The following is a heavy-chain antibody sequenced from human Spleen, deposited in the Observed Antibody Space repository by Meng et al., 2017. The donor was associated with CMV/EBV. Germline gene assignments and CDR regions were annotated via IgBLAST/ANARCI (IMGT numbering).Heavy chain of an antibody. CDR3: AKSLCSGGSCYFDY. V-gene: IGHV3-23*01. CDR1: GFPFSNYA. D-gene: IGHD2-15*01. J-gene: IGHJ4*02. CDR2: ISDSGGST. Sequence: SGFPFSNYAMTWVRQAPNKGLEWVSGISDSGGSTYYADSVKGRFTISRDNSESTLYLQMTSLRTEDTALYYCAKSLCSGGSCYFDYWGQGTLVTVSS.